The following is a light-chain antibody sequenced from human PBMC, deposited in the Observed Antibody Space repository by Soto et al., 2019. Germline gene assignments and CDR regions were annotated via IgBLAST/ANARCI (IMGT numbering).Light chain of an antibody. Sequence: EIVLTQSPGTLSLSPGERATLSCRASQSVSSSFLAWYQQKPGQAPRLLISGASSRATGIPDRFSGSGSGTDCTLISSRLQPEDVAVYYCQQYGSSPLTFGGGTKVEIK. CDR2: GAS. V-gene: IGKV3-20*01. J-gene: IGKJ4*01. CDR3: QQYGSSPLT. CDR1: QSVSSSF.